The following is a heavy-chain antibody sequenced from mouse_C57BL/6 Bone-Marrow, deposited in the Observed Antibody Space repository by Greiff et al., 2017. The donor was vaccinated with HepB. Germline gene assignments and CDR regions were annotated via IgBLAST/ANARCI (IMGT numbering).Heavy chain of an antibody. CDR2: INPGSGGT. D-gene: IGHD1-1*01. V-gene: IGHV1-54*01. CDR1: GYAFTNYL. CDR3: AYYYGSSPYYAMDY. Sequence: VQLQQSGAELVRPGTSVKVSCKASGYAFTNYLIEWVKQRPGQGLEWIGVINPGSGGTNYNEKFKGKATLTADKSSSTAYMQLSSLTSEDSAVYFCAYYYGSSPYYAMDYWGQGTSVTVSS. J-gene: IGHJ4*01.